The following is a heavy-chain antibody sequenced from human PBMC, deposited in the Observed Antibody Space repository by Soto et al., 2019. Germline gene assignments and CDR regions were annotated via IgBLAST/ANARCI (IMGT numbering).Heavy chain of an antibody. V-gene: IGHV4-59*01. CDR1: GGSISSYY. CDR3: VRAYYDTFGYSLDP. J-gene: IGHJ5*02. Sequence: SETLSLTCTVSGGSISSYYWGLIRQPPGKGLEWIGYIYYSDSANYNPSLKSRVIISDDTSKNQFSLRLSSVTAADTAVYYCVRAYYDTFGYSLDPWGQGTLVT. CDR2: IYYSDSA. D-gene: IGHD3-22*01.